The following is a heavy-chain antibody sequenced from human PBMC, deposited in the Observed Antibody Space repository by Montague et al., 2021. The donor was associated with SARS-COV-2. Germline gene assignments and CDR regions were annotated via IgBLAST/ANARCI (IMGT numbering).Heavy chain of an antibody. CDR3: AKARGIAAVGTKGVFDY. V-gene: IGHV3-23*03. Sequence: ETLSLTCTVSGGSISSYYWSWVRQAPGKGLEWVSVIYSDDSSVYYADSVKGRFTISRDNSKNTLYLQMNSLRAEDTAVYYCAKARGIAAVGTKGVFDYWGQGTLVTVSS. CDR2: IYSDDSSV. J-gene: IGHJ4*02. D-gene: IGHD6-13*01. CDR1: GGSISSYY.